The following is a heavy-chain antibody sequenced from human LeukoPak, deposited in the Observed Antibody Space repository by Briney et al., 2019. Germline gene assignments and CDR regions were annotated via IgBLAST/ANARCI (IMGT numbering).Heavy chain of an antibody. CDR1: GFTFSRSA. V-gene: IGHV3-23*01. J-gene: IGHJ4*02. CDR3: ASSQQRYYFEY. CDR2: ISGSGGDT. D-gene: IGHD6-25*01. Sequence: GGSLRLSCVGSGFTFSRSAMSWVRLAPGKGLEWVSGISGSGGDTYYTDSVKGRFTVSRDNSKNTVYLQMNSLRAEDTAVYYCASSQQRYYFEYWGQGTLVTVSS.